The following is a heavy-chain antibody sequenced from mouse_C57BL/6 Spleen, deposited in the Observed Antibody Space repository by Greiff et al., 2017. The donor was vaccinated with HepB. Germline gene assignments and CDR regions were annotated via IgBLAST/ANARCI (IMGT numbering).Heavy chain of an antibody. CDR1: GYTFTSYW. J-gene: IGHJ1*03. D-gene: IGHD1-1*01. CDR3: AREAYYYGSSFWYFDV. CDR2: IYPGSGST. V-gene: IGHV1-55*01. Sequence: QVQLKQPGAELVKPGASVKMSCKASGYTFTSYWITWVKQRPGQGLEWIGDIYPGSGSTNYNEKFKSKATLTVDTSCSTAYMQLSSLTSEDSAVYYCAREAYYYGSSFWYFDVWGTGTTVTVSS.